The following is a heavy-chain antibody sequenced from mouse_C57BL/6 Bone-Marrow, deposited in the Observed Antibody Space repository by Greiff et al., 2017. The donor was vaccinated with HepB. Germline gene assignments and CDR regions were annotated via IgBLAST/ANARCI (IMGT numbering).Heavy chain of an antibody. CDR3: ARERLCYAMDY. CDR1: GFTFSGYA. V-gene: IGHV5-4*01. CDR2: ISDGGSYT. Sequence: EVQGVESGGGLVKPGGSLKLSCAASGFTFSGYAMSWVRQTPEKRLEWVATISDGGSYTYYPDNVKGRFTISRDNAKNNLYLQMSHLKSEDTAMYYCARERLCYAMDYWGQGTSVTVSS. D-gene: IGHD1-1*02. J-gene: IGHJ4*01.